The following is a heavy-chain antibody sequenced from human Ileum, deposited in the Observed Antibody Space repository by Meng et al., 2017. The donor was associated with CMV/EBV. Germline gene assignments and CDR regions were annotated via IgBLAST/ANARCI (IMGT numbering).Heavy chain of an antibody. D-gene: IGHD3-3*01. J-gene: IGHJ6*02. Sequence: SETLSLTCTVSGGSISGYYWNWIRQAPGKGLEWIGNIDFSGTTKYNPSLKSRVTISVDTSKNQFSLKLSSVTAADTAVYYCARVRIRSGYFYGMDVWGQGTTVTVSS. CDR3: ARVRIRSGYFYGMDV. CDR2: IDFSGTT. V-gene: IGHV4-59*01. CDR1: GGSISGYY.